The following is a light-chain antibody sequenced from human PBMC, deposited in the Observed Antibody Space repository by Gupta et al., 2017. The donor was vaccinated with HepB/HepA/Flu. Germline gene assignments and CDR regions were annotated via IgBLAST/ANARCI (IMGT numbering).Light chain of an antibody. Sequence: QSVVTQQPSFSVSPGVTVTRTLGLTSGSVSATYYPSWYQQTPGQAPRMLIYATNSRSSGVPDRFSGSILGNKAALTITGAQAEDESDYYCVLYIGTGVVVIGGGTKLTVL. CDR2: ATN. V-gene: IGLV8-61*01. J-gene: IGLJ2*01. CDR3: VLYIGTGVVV. CDR1: SGSVSATYY.